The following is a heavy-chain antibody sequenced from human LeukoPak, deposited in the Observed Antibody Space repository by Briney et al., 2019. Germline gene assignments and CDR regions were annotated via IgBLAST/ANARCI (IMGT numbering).Heavy chain of an antibody. CDR2: ISSRSTYI. Sequence: SGGSLRLSCAASGFTFSSYGMHWVRQAPGKGLEWVSSISSRSTYIYYADSVKGRFTISRDNAKNSLYLQMNNLRAEDTAMFYCATSMAQDVDAFHIWGQGTMVTVSS. CDR3: ATSMAQDVDAFHI. J-gene: IGHJ3*02. V-gene: IGHV3-21*01. D-gene: IGHD2-21*01. CDR1: GFTFSSYG.